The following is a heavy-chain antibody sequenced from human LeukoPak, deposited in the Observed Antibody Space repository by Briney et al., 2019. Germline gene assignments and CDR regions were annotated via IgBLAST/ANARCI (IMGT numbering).Heavy chain of an antibody. V-gene: IGHV3-23*01. CDR1: GFTFSSYA. Sequence: GGSLRLPCAASGFTFSSYAMSWVRQAPGKGLEWVSAISGSGGSTYYADSVKGRFTISRDNSKNTLYLQMNSLRAEDTAVYYCAKDCLRRKAAAGTDYFDYWGQGTLVTVSS. D-gene: IGHD6-13*01. CDR2: ISGSGGST. CDR3: AKDCLRRKAAAGTDYFDY. J-gene: IGHJ4*02.